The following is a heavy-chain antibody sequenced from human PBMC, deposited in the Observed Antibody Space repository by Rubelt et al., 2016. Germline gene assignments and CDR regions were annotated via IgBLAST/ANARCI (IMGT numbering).Heavy chain of an antibody. CDR2: ISYDGSNK. CDR3: ARDRQYKPYYYYYGMDV. J-gene: IGHJ6*02. Sequence: MNWVRQAPGKGLEWVAVISYDGSNKYYVDSVKGRFTISRDNSKNTLYLQMNSLRAEDTAVYYCARDRQYKPYYYYYGMDVWGQGTTVTVSS. V-gene: IGHV3-30*19. D-gene: IGHD1-1*01.